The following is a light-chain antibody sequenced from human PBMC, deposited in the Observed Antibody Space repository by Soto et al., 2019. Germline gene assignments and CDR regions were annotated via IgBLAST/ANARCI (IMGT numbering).Light chain of an antibody. Sequence: DIQMTQSPSTLSASVGDRVTIPCRASQSISSWLAWYQQKPGKAPKLLIYKASSLESGVPSRFSGSGSGTEFTLTISSLQPDDFATYYCQHYNSYWTFGQGTKVEIK. J-gene: IGKJ1*01. V-gene: IGKV1-5*03. CDR3: QHYNSYWT. CDR1: QSISSW. CDR2: KAS.